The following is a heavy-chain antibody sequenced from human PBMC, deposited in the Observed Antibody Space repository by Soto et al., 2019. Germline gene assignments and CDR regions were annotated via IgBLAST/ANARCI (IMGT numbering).Heavy chain of an antibody. V-gene: IGHV1-24*01. CDR3: ATEFSGYRRRSEYFQH. D-gene: IGHD6-13*01. CDR2: FDPEDGET. CDR1: GYTLTELS. J-gene: IGHJ1*01. Sequence: ASVKVSCKVSGYTLTELSMHWVRQAPGKGLEWMGGFDPEDGETIYAQKFQGRVTMTEDTSTDTAYMELSSLRSEDTAVYYCATEFSGYRRRSEYFQHWGQGTLVTVCS.